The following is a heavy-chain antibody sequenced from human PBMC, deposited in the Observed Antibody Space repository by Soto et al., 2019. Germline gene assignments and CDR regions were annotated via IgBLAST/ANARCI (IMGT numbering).Heavy chain of an antibody. Sequence: GGSLRLSCAASGFTFSSYWMSWVRQAPGKGLEWVANIKQDGSEKYYVDSVKGRFTISRDNAKNSLYLQMNSLRAEDTAVYYCARDLGTTYLPELFGYWGQGTLVTVSS. D-gene: IGHD1-7*01. V-gene: IGHV3-7*01. J-gene: IGHJ4*02. CDR2: IKQDGSEK. CDR3: ARDLGTTYLPELFGY. CDR1: GFTFSSYW.